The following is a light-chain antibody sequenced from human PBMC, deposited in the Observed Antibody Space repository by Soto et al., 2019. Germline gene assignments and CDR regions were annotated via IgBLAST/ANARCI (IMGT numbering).Light chain of an antibody. CDR2: AAS. J-gene: IGKJ4*01. Sequence: ITQAPSSLSASTGDRVTITCRASQGISSYLAWYQQKPGKAPKLLIYAASTLQSGVPSRFSGSGSGTDFTLTISSLQPEDFATYYCQQLNSYPQTFGGGTKVDIK. V-gene: IGKV1-8*01. CDR1: QGISSY. CDR3: QQLNSYPQT.